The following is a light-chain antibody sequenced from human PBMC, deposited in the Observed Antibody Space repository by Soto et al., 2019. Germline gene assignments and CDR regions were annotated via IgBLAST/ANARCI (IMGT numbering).Light chain of an antibody. J-gene: IGLJ2*01. CDR2: RTE. CDR1: SSTFANNY. Sequence: QSALTQPPSVSGTPGQRVSISCSGDSSTFANNYVHWYQQVPGAAPKLLMYRTEQRPSGVPERFSGSKSGTSASLTISGLRPEDEAQYYCAAYTGNWNGPVFGGGTKLTVL. CDR3: AAYTGNWNGPV. V-gene: IGLV1-47*01.